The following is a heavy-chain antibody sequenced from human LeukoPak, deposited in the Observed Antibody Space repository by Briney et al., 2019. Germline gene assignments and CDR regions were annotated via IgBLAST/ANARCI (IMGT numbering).Heavy chain of an antibody. CDR2: IYSSGRT. V-gene: IGHV4-39*07. J-gene: IGHJ4*02. CDR1: GGSISSSSYY. D-gene: IGHD7-27*01. Sequence: SETLSLTCIVSGGSISSSSYYWGWIRQPPGKGLEWIGNIYSSGRTYYNPSLKSRVTISVDTSKNQFSLTLPSVTAADTAVYFCARDGSENWGLFDYGGQGTLVTVSS. CDR3: ARDGSENWGLFDY.